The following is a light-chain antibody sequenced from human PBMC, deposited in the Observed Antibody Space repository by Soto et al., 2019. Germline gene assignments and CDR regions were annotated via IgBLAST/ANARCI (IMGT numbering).Light chain of an antibody. Sequence: QRVXXXVXXYXQNXXKXXRXXXXGPSTRATAIPARLSGSGSGKEFTLTISSLHSADFAVYYCKQYNNWPPWTFGQGTKVDIK. J-gene: IGKJ1*01. CDR2: GPS. CDR1: QRVXXX. V-gene: IGKV3-15*01. CDR3: KQYNNWPPWT.